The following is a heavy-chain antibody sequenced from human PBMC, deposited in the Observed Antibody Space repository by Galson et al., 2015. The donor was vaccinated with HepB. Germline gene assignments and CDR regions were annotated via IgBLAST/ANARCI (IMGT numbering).Heavy chain of an antibody. Sequence: SVKVSCKASGGTFSSYAISWVRQAPGQGLEWMGGIIPIFGTANYAQKFQGRVTITADESTSTAYMELSSLRSEDTAVYYCARDIFVGSGYPDYYYGMDVWGQGTTVTVSS. V-gene: IGHV1-69*13. CDR3: ARDIFVGSGYPDYYYGMDV. CDR2: IIPIFGTA. J-gene: IGHJ6*02. CDR1: GGTFSSYA. D-gene: IGHD3-22*01.